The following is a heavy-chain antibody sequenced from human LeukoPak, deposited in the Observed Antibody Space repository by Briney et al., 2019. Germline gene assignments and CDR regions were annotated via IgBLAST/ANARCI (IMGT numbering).Heavy chain of an antibody. D-gene: IGHD3-3*01. Sequence: GGSLRLSCAASGFTFRTYSMHWVRQAPGKGLEWVSYISPSGTTMNYADSVKGRITVSRDNAKNSLYLQMNSLRAEDTAVYYCARAQRSDYDFWSGYLDAFDIWGQGTMVTISS. CDR3: ARAQRSDYDFWSGYLDAFDI. J-gene: IGHJ3*02. V-gene: IGHV3-48*01. CDR2: ISPSGTTM. CDR1: GFTFRTYS.